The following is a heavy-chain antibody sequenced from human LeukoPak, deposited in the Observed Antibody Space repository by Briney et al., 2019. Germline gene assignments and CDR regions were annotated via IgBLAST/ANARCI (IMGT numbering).Heavy chain of an antibody. Sequence: SETLSLTCAVYGGSFSGYYWSWIRQPPGKGLEWIGEINHSGSTNYNPSLKSRVTISVDTSKNQFSLKLSSVTAADTAVYYCARGDIVVVGGWLDPWGQGTLVTVSS. CDR2: INHSGST. D-gene: IGHD2-2*01. CDR3: ARGDIVVVGGWLDP. J-gene: IGHJ5*02. CDR1: GGSFSGYY. V-gene: IGHV4-34*01.